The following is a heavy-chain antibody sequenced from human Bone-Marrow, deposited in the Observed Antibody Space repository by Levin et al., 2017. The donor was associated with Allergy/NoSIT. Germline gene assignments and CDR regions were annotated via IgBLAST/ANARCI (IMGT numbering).Heavy chain of an antibody. CDR3: ERSSKSRFYYSLVV. J-gene: IGHJ6*04. Sequence: GGSLRLSCAASGFTFSDHYMTWNRQRPGKGLEWVSYISSSGFSIHYADSVKGRVTISRDNAKKSMYLELNSLGGEDTAVYYCERSSKSRFYYSLVVWSEGTTVTVFS. V-gene: IGHV3-11*01. D-gene: IGHD4-11*01. CDR2: ISSSGFSI. CDR1: GFTFSDHY.